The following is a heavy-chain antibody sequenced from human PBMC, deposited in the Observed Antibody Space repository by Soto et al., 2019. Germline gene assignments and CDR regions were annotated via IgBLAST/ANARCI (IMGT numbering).Heavy chain of an antibody. CDR3: ARDEGIRGFDS. D-gene: IGHD3-10*01. V-gene: IGHV3-23*01. J-gene: IGHJ4*02. CDR2: VSGSGGTT. CDR1: GLSLSGYA. Sequence: EVQLMESGGGLVQPGESLRLSCVVSGLSLSGYALSWVRQAPGKGLEWVSAVSGSGGTTYYADSVKGRFTISRDNSKNTLYLQMNGLRVEDTAKYFCARDEGIRGFDSWGQGTLVTVSS.